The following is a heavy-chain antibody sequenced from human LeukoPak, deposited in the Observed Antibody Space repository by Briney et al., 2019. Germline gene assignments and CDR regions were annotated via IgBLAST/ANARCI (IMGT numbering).Heavy chain of an antibody. CDR2: IYYSGST. Sequence: PSETLSLTCTVSGGSISSYYWSWIRQPPGKGLEWIGYIYYSGSTNYNPSLKSRVTISVDTSKNQFSLKLSSVTAADTAVYYCAGTSYGSGSGMDVWGKGTTVTVSP. V-gene: IGHV4-59*01. CDR1: GGSISSYY. D-gene: IGHD3-10*01. J-gene: IGHJ6*04. CDR3: AGTSYGSGSGMDV.